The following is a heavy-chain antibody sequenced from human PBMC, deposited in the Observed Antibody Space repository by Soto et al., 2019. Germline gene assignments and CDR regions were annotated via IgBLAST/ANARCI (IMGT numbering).Heavy chain of an antibody. CDR3: ARSQGSSTSLEIYYYYYYGMDV. V-gene: IGHV1-69*01. Sequence: QVQLVQSGAEVKKPGSSVKVSCKASGGTFSSYAISWVRQAPGQGLEWMGGIIPISDTTNYAQKFQGRVTITADESTRTAYMELSSLRSEDTAWYYWARSQGSSTSLEIYYYYYYGMDVWCQGTRVTVSS. D-gene: IGHD2-2*01. CDR2: IIPISDTT. J-gene: IGHJ6*02. CDR1: GGTFSSYA.